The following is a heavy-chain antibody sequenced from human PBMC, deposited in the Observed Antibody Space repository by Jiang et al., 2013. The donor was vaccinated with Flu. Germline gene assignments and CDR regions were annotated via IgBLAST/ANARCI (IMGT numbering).Heavy chain of an antibody. J-gene: IGHJ4*02. CDR2: IYYSGST. CDR1: GGSISSYY. Sequence: GLVKPSETLSLTCTVSGGSISSYYWSWIRQPPGKGLEWIGYIYYSGSTNYNPSLKSRVTISVDTSKNQFSLKLSSVTAADTAVYYCARHDPSWSYYNVPFDYWGQGTLVTVSS. D-gene: IGHD3-10*01. CDR3: ARHDPSWSYYNVPFDY. V-gene: IGHV4-59*08.